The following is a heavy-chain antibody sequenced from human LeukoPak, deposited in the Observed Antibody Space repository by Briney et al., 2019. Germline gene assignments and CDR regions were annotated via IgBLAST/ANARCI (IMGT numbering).Heavy chain of an antibody. D-gene: IGHD6-19*01. CDR2: ISAYNGNT. J-gene: IGHJ6*02. V-gene: IGHV1-18*01. Sequence: ASVKVSCKASGYTFTSYGISWVRQAPGQELEWMGWISAYNGNTNYAQKLQGRVTMTTDTSTSTAYMELRSLRSDDTAVYYCARDLAGQWLDLYYYYYGMDVWGQGTTVTVSS. CDR3: ARDLAGQWLDLYYYYYGMDV. CDR1: GYTFTSYG.